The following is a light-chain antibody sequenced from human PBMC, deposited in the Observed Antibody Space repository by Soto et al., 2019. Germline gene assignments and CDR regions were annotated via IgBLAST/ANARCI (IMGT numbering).Light chain of an antibody. CDR2: DAS. CDR3: QQRSNWPWT. V-gene: IGKV3-11*01. Sequence: EIVLTQSPATLSLSPGEGATLSCRASQSVSSYLAWYQQKPGQAPRLLIYDASNRATGIPARFSGSGSGTDFTLTISSLEPEDFAVYYCQQRSNWPWTFGQETKVEIK. CDR1: QSVSSY. J-gene: IGKJ1*01.